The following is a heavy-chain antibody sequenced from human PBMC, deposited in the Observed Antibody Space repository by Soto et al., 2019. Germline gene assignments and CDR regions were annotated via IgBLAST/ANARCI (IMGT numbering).Heavy chain of an antibody. CDR3: VSSSVRFVEHKDWFDP. V-gene: IGHV3-21*01. Sequence: GGSLRLSCAASGFTFSSYSMNWFRQAPGKGLEWVSSISSSSSYIYYVDSVKGRFTISRDNAMTSLYLQMNSLRAEDTAVFYFVSSSVRFVEHKDWFDPWGQGTLVKVSS. J-gene: IGHJ5*02. CDR2: ISSSSSYI. D-gene: IGHD3-3*01. CDR1: GFTFSSYS.